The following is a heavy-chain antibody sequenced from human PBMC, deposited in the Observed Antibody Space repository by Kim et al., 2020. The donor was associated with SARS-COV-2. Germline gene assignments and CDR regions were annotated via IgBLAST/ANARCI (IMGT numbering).Heavy chain of an antibody. CDR3: ARDPLWYFDL. Sequence: SETLSLTCTVSGGSISSSSYYWGWIRQPPGKGLEWIGSIYYSGSTYYNPSLKSRVTISVDTSKNQFSLKLSSVTAADTAVYYCARDPLWYFDLWGRGTLVTVSS. CDR1: GGSISSSSYY. J-gene: IGHJ2*01. V-gene: IGHV4-39*07. CDR2: IYYSGST.